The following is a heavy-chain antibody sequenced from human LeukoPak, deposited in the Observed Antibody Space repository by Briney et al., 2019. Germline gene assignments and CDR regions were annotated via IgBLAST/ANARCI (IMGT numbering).Heavy chain of an antibody. V-gene: IGHV3-23*01. CDR2: ISGTGGST. Sequence: GGSLRLSCAASGFTFSTYAMSWVRQAPGKGLEWVSGISGTGGSTYYADSVRGRFTISRDNSKSALYLQMNSLRAGDTALYYCAKAFNYGSGYNYKTFDSWGQGTLVTVSS. CDR1: GFTFSTYA. J-gene: IGHJ4*02. CDR3: AKAFNYGSGYNYKTFDS. D-gene: IGHD3-10*01.